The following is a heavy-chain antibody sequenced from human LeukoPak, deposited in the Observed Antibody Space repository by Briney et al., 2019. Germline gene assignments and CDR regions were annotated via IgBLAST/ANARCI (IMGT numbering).Heavy chain of an antibody. V-gene: IGHV1-69*13. D-gene: IGHD5-12*01. CDR1: GGTFSSYA. Sequence: ASVKVSCKASGGTFSSYAISWVRQAPGQGLEWMGGIIPIFGTANYAQKFQGRVTITADESTSTAYMELSSLRSEDTAVYYCARVGPFIVATIAGWFDPWGQGTLVTVSS. CDR2: IIPIFGTA. J-gene: IGHJ5*02. CDR3: ARVGPFIVATIAGWFDP.